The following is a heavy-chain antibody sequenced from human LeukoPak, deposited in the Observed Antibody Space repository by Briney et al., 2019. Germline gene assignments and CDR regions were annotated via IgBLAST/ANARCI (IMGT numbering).Heavy chain of an antibody. Sequence: PSETLSLTCFVSGTSITVYYWSWIRQPPGKGLEWIGTIDYSGSTNYSPSLQSRVSMSADTSSNHFSLSLGSVTAADTAVYYCARRTMGPNYLYYFDYWGQGTLVYVSS. V-gene: IGHV4-59*08. CDR2: IDYSGST. D-gene: IGHD2/OR15-2a*01. CDR1: GTSITVYY. J-gene: IGHJ4*02. CDR3: ARRTMGPNYLYYFDY.